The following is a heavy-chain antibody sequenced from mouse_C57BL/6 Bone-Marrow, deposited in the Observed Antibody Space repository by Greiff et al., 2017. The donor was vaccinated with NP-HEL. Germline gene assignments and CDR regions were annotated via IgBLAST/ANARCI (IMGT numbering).Heavy chain of an antibody. CDR1: FSTFPVSC. Sequence: PVASVPLSFPSSFSTFPVSCLSFFPPIPVPFLSWICSILPVFVSTTSNEKYKGKATFTADTSSNTAYMQLSSLTTEDSAIYDCARGEIYYDYGGWFAYWGQGTLVTVSA. CDR2: ILPVFVST. D-gene: IGHD2-4*01. V-gene: IGHV1-9*01. CDR3: ARGEIYYDYGGWFAY. J-gene: IGHJ3*01.